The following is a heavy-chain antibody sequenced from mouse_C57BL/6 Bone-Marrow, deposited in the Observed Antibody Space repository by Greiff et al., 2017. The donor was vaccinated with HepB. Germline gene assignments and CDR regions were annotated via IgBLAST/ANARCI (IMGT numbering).Heavy chain of an antibody. J-gene: IGHJ4*01. Sequence: DVKLQESGGGLVKPGGSLKLSCAASGFTFSSYAMSWVRQTPEKRLEWVATISDGGSYTYYPDNVKGRFTISRDNAKNNLYLQMSHLKSEDTAMYYCARAVARDYAMDYWGQGTSVTVSS. CDR3: ARAVARDYAMDY. CDR2: ISDGGSYT. V-gene: IGHV5-4*03. D-gene: IGHD1-1*02. CDR1: GFTFSSYA.